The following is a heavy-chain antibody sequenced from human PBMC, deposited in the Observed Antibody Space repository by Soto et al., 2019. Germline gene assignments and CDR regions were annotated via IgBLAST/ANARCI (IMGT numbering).Heavy chain of an antibody. D-gene: IGHD3-10*01. CDR3: ARDTMGRYYGSGSYYFDY. CDR1: GFTFSSYA. Sequence: QVQLVESGGGVVQPGRSLRLSCAASGFTFSSYAMHWVRQAPGKGLEWVAVISYDGSNKYYADSVKGRFTISRDNSKNTLYVQMNSLRAEDTAVYYCARDTMGRYYGSGSYYFDYWGQGTLVTVSS. V-gene: IGHV3-30-3*01. CDR2: ISYDGSNK. J-gene: IGHJ4*02.